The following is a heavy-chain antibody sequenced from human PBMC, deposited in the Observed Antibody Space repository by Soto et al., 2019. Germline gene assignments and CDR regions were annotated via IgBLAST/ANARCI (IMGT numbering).Heavy chain of an antibody. CDR3: ARAFGEIPFDY. Sequence: WASVKVSCKASGYTFTGYYMHWVRQAPGQGLEWMGWINPNTGGTNYAQKFQGWVTLTSDTSIGTAYMELSRLRYDGTAVYYCARAFGEIPFDYWGQGNLVTVCS. CDR2: INPNTGGT. D-gene: IGHD3-10*01. CDR1: GYTFTGYY. V-gene: IGHV1-2*04. J-gene: IGHJ4*02.